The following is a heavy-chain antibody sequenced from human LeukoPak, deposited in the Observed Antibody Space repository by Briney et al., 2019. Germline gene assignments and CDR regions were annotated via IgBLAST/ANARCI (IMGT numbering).Heavy chain of an antibody. V-gene: IGHV3-9*01. CDR2: ISWNSGSI. Sequence: GGSLRLSCAVSGFTFDDYAMHWVRQAPGKGLEWVSGISWNSGSIGYADSVKGRFTISRDNAKNSLYLQMNSLRAEDTALYYCAKDQDGGPYYWGQGTLVTVSS. CDR3: AKDQDGGPYY. D-gene: IGHD3-16*01. CDR1: GFTFDDYA. J-gene: IGHJ4*02.